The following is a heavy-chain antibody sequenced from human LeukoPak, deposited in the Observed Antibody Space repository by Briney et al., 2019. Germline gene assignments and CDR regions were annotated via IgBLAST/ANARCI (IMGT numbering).Heavy chain of an antibody. CDR1: GFTFSSYW. V-gene: IGHV3-53*01. D-gene: IGHD4-17*01. CDR2: IYSGGST. CDR3: AREYGDNYYYYMDV. Sequence: TGGSLRLSCAASGFTFSSYWMSWVRQAPGKGLEWVSVIYSGGSTYYADSVKGRFTISRDNSKNTLYLQMNSLRAEDTAVYYCAREYGDNYYYYMDVWGKGTTVTISS. J-gene: IGHJ6*03.